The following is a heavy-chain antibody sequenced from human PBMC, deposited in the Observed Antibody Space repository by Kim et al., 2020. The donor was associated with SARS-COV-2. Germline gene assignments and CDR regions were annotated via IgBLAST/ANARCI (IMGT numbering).Heavy chain of an antibody. V-gene: IGHV4-61*01. D-gene: IGHD6-6*01. CDR3: ARRERSSSWYDGS. Sequence: SETLSLTSTVSGGSVISTNYYWSWIRQPPGKGLEWIGLIYYSGSTNYNPSLKSRVTMSVDTSKNQFSLRLSSVTASDTAVYYCARRERSSSWYDGSWGQGTLVTVSS. CDR2: IYYSGST. CDR1: GGSVISTNYY. J-gene: IGHJ5*02.